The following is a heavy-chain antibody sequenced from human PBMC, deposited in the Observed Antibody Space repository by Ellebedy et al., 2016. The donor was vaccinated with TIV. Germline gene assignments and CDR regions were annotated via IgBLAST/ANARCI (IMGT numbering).Heavy chain of an antibody. CDR3: GRYYGSGGWFDP. CDR1: GGSVSSGSYY. J-gene: IGHJ5*02. V-gene: IGHV4-30-4*08. Sequence: SETLSLTCTVSGGSVSSGSYYWSWIRQPPGKGLEWIGYIYYSGSTYYNPSLKSRVTISVDTSKNQFSLKLSSVTAADTAVYYCGRYYGSGGWFDPWGQGTLVTVSS. CDR2: IYYSGST. D-gene: IGHD3-10*01.